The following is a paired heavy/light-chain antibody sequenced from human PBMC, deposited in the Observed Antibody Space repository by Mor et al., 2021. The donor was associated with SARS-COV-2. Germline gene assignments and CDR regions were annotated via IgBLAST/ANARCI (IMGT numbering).Light chain of an antibody. J-gene: IGKJ4*01. V-gene: IGKV1-39*01. CDR2: AAS. CDR3: QQTYSVPVT. Sequence: DIQMTQSPSSLSASVGDRLTITCRSSQNVTNYLNWYRQRPGTAPRLLMYAASSLQTDVPSRFSGSGSGSDFTLTIYNIQPEDSATYFCQQTYSVPVTFGGGTKVDI. CDR1: QNVTNY.
Heavy chain of an antibody. CDR3: AKDGGHGKNNGRFDY. D-gene: IGHD3-16*01. CDR2: TSYDGRYD. CDR1: GFAFSNYA. V-gene: IGHV3-30*18. J-gene: IGHJ4*02. Sequence: QVQLVESGGGVVQPGRSLRLSCAAYGFAFSNYAMHWVRQAPGKGLEWVATTSYDGRYDFYGDSVKGRFTISRDHSRSFLYLQMNSLRNEDTALYYCAKDGGHGKNNGRFDYWGPGTLVTVSS.